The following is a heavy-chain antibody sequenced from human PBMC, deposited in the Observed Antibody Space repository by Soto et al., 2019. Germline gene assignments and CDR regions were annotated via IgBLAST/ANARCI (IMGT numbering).Heavy chain of an antibody. Sequence: SGPTLVNPTQTLTLTCTFSGFSLSTSGMRVSWIRQPPGKALEWLARIDWDDDKFYSTSLKTRLTISKNTLYLQMNSLRAEDTAVYYCAKAANLLAVPEYFQHWGQGTLVTVSS. J-gene: IGHJ1*01. D-gene: IGHD3-3*02. CDR3: AKAANLLAVPEYFQH. CDR2: IDWDDDK. CDR1: GFSLSTSGMR. V-gene: IGHV2-70*03.